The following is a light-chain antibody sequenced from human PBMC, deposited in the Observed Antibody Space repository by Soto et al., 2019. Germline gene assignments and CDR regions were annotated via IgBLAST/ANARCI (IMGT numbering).Light chain of an antibody. CDR2: DAS. CDR3: QQYDSYLYT. V-gene: IGKV1-5*02. J-gene: IGKJ2*01. CDR1: QNISNW. Sequence: DIQMTQSPSTLSASVGDRVTIICRASQNISNWLAWYQQKPGKAPKLLIYDASSLENGVPSRFSGSGSGTEFTLTISSLQPDDFAAYYCQQYDSYLYTFGQGTKLEIK.